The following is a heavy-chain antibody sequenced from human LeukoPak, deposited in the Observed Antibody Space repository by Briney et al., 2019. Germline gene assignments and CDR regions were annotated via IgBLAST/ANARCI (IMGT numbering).Heavy chain of an antibody. D-gene: IGHD6-13*01. CDR2: FYYSGST. CDR1: GGSISSSTYY. V-gene: IGHV4-39*07. Sequence: PSETLSLTCTVSGGSISSSTYYWGWIRQPPGKGLEWIGSFYYSGSTYYNPSLKSRVTISVDTSKNQFSLKLTSVTAADTAVYYCARVTAAGTVADYWGQGTLVTVSS. J-gene: IGHJ4*02. CDR3: ARVTAAGTVADY.